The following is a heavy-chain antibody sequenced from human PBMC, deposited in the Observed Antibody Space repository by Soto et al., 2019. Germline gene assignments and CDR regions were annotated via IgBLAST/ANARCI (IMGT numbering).Heavy chain of an antibody. J-gene: IGHJ5*02. CDR2: INTDGTNT. CDR1: GFTFNRNW. CDR3: ASEFCSGGNCYTYYFVP. Sequence: PGGSLRLSCAASGFTFNRNWMHWVRHTPGKGLVWVSHINTDGTNTNYADSVKGRFTISRDNAKSTLFLQMNSLRDEDTAVYYCASEFCSGGNCYTYYFVPWGQGIQDTVSS. V-gene: IGHV3-74*01. D-gene: IGHD2-15*01.